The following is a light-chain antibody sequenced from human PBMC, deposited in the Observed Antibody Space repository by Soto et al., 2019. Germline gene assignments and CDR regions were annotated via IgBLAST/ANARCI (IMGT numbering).Light chain of an antibody. CDR1: QSVRDRY. CDR2: DTS. Sequence: EIVLTQSPCTLSLSPGERATLSCRASQSVRDRYLAWYQQKPGQAPSLLIYDTSTRATGVPDRFSGSGSGTDFTLTISRLEPEDFAVYYCQQYGSSPLWTFGQGTKVDIK. V-gene: IGKV3-20*01. J-gene: IGKJ1*01. CDR3: QQYGSSPLWT.